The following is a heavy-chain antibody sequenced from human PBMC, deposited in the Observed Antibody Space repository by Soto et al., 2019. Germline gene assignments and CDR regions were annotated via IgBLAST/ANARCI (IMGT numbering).Heavy chain of an antibody. CDR3: ERDPWGAVPATIDY. CDR2: ITDYNGKT. J-gene: IGHJ4*02. D-gene: IGHD2-2*01. Sequence: QVQLEQSGAEVKKPGASVKVSCKASGYTFTSYGISWVRQAPGQGLEWMGRITDYNGKTHDAQKLQGRVTMTTDKSTGTAYLELRSLRSDDTATYYCERDPWGAVPATIDYVGQGTRVTVSS. CDR1: GYTFTSYG. V-gene: IGHV1-18*01.